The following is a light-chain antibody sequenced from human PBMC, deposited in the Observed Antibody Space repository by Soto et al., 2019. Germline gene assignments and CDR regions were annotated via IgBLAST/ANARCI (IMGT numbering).Light chain of an antibody. J-gene: IGKJ4*02. CDR3: MQGRHWHRS. CDR1: RSLVHSGGNTY. Sequence: DVVVTQSPLSLPVTLGQPASISCRSNRSLVHSGGNTYLNWFQQRPGQSPRRLIYKVSNRDSGVPERFSGGVLGTDFTANTSMVDSEDFGGDYGMQGRHWHRSCGGGTKVET. V-gene: IGKV2-30*02. CDR2: KVS.